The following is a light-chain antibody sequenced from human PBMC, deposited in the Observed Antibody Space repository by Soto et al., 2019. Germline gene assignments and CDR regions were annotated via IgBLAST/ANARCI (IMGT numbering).Light chain of an antibody. CDR2: DAS. CDR3: QQYNSYPT. V-gene: IGKV1-5*01. Sequence: DIQMTQSPSTLSASVGDRVTITCRATQSISSWLAWYQQKPGKAPKFLIYDASSLESGVPSRFSGSGSGTEFTLTISSLQPDDLATYYCQQYNSYPTFGQGTKVEIK. CDR1: QSISSW. J-gene: IGKJ1*01.